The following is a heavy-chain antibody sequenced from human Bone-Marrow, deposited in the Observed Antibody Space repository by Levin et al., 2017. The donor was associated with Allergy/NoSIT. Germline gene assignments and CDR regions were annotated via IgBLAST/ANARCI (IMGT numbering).Heavy chain of an antibody. CDR1: GGSVSSDY. Sequence: SETLSLTCTVSGGSVSSDYWTWIRQTPGKGLEWLGSMYYTGSTNYNPSLKSRVTISLDTSKKQFSLKLRSVTAADTAVYYCARFKDNSSGPNWFDPWGRGTLVTVSS. D-gene: IGHD3-22*01. J-gene: IGHJ5*02. CDR3: ARFKDNSSGPNWFDP. CDR2: MYYTGST. V-gene: IGHV4-59*02.